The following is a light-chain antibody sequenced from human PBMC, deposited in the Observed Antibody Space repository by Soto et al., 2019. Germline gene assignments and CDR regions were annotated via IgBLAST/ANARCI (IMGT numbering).Light chain of an antibody. CDR3: QQYKAWPLT. J-gene: IGKJ4*01. CDR1: ESINSN. V-gene: IGKV3-15*01. Sequence: EIVMTQSPATLSVSQGERATLSCRASESINSNLAWYQQKPGQAPRLLIYRTSNRATGVPARFSGSGSGTEFTLTISSLQSEDFAAFYCQQYKAWPLTFGGGTNVELK. CDR2: RTS.